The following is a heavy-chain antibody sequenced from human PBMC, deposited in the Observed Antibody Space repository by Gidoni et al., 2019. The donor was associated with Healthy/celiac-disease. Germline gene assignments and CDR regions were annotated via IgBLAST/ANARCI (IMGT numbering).Heavy chain of an antibody. Sequence: QVQLQESGPGLVKPSETLSLTCTVSGGSISSYYWSWIRQPAGKGLEWIGRIYTSGSTNYNPSLKSRVTMSVDTSKNQFSLKLSSVTAADTAVYYCARDIAVAGTGGDAFDIWGQGTMVTVSS. CDR3: ARDIAVAGTGGDAFDI. V-gene: IGHV4-4*07. CDR1: GGSISSYY. J-gene: IGHJ3*02. D-gene: IGHD6-19*01. CDR2: IYTSGST.